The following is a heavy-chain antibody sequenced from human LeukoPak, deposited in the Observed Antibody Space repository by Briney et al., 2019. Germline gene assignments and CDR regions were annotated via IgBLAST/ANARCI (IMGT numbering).Heavy chain of an antibody. V-gene: IGHV3-74*01. CDR3: ARERSSGEFDP. Sequence: GGSLRLSCAASGFTFNSFWMYWVRQVPGKGLLWVARINSDGIRTSHADSVQGRFTISRDNANNTLYLQMNSLRVEDTAVYYCARERSSGEFDPWGQGTLVTVSS. CDR2: INSDGIRT. D-gene: IGHD3-10*01. J-gene: IGHJ5*02. CDR1: GFTFNSFW.